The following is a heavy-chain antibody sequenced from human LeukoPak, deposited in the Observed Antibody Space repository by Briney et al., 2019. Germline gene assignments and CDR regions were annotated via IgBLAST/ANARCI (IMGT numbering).Heavy chain of an antibody. J-gene: IGHJ4*01. V-gene: IGHV5-51*01. CDR1: GYSFTSYW. D-gene: IGHD5-24*01. CDR3: PSPEGSREAPNPFDY. CDR2: IYPGDSDT. Sequence: GESLKISCKGSGYSFTSYWIGWVRQMPGKGLEWMGIIYPGDSDTRYSPSFQGQVTISADKSISTAYLQWSSLKASDTAMYYGPSPEGSREAPNPFDYGGKETWSPSPQ.